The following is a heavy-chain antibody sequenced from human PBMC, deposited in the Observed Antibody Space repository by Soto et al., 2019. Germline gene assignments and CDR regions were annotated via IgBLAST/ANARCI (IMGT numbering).Heavy chain of an antibody. D-gene: IGHD3-22*01. CDR2: INAGNGNT. CDR1: GYTFTSYA. J-gene: IGHJ4*02. V-gene: IGHV1-3*01. Sequence: ASVKVSCKASGYTFTSYAMHWVRQAPGQRLEWMGWINAGNGNTKYSQKFQGRVTITRDTSASTAYMELSSLRSEDTAVYYCARVSGYYDSSGYSENYHFDYWGQGTLVTVSS. CDR3: ARVSGYYDSSGYSENYHFDY.